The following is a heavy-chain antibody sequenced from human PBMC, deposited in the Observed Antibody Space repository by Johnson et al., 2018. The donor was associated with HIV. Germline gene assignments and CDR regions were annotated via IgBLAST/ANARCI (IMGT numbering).Heavy chain of an antibody. V-gene: IGHV3-11*01. Sequence: QVQLVESGGGLVQPGGSLRLSCAASGFTFSDYYMRWIRQAPGKVLEWVSYISCGGSTIYYADSVKGRFTISRDNAKNSLYLQMNSLKTEDTAVYYCTTDIAAGDDAFDIWGQGTMVTVSS. CDR3: TTDIAAGDDAFDI. J-gene: IGHJ3*02. CDR1: GFTFSDYY. CDR2: ISCGGSTI. D-gene: IGHD6-13*01.